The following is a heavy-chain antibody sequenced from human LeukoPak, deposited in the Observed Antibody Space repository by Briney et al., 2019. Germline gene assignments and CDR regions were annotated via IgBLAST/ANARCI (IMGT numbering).Heavy chain of an antibody. Sequence: ASVKVSCKASGYTFTSYDINWVRQAPGQGLEWMGIINPSGVSTSYAQKFQGRVTMTRDMSTSTVYMELSSLRSEDTAVYYCARAWGDSSGYYYLPTTFWFDPWGQGTLVTVSS. CDR2: INPSGVST. V-gene: IGHV1-46*01. CDR3: ARAWGDSSGYYYLPTTFWFDP. D-gene: IGHD3-22*01. J-gene: IGHJ5*02. CDR1: GYTFTSYD.